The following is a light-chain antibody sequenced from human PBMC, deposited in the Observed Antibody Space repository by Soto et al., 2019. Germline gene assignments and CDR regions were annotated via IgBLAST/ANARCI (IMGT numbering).Light chain of an antibody. CDR3: SSYAGSNTVA. CDR2: EVT. V-gene: IGLV2-8*01. Sequence: QSALTQPPSASGSPGQSVTISFTGTSSDVGSYNYVSWYQQHPGKAPKLMIYEVTKRPSGVPDRFSGSKSGNTASLTVSGLQAEDEADYYCSSYAGSNTVAFGGGTKVTVL. J-gene: IGLJ2*01. CDR1: SSDVGSYNY.